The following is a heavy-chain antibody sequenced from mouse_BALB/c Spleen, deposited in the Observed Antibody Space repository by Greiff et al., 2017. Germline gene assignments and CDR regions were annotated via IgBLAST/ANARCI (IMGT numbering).Heavy chain of an antibody. Sequence: QVQLQQPGAELVKPGASVKLSCKASGYTFTSYYMYWVKQRPGQGLEWIGGINPSNGGTNFNEKFKSKATLTVDKSSSTAYMQLSSLTSEDSAVYYCTRSGYYFDYWGQGTTLTVSA. CDR3: TRSGYYFDY. CDR2: INPSNGGT. CDR1: GYTFTSYY. J-gene: IGHJ2*01. V-gene: IGHV1S81*02. D-gene: IGHD3-1*01.